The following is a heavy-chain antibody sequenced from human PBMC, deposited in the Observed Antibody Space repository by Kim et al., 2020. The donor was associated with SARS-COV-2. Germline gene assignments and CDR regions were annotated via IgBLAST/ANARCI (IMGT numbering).Heavy chain of an antibody. Sequence: GGSLRLSCAASGFTFSSYAMSWVRQAPGKGLEWVSAISGSGGSTYYADSVKGRFTISRDNSKNTLYLQMNSLRAEDTAVYYCAKEGLYYYFWSGYYFYDYWGQGTLVTVSS. D-gene: IGHD3-3*01. J-gene: IGHJ4*02. CDR3: AKEGLYYYFWSGYYFYDY. CDR2: ISGSGGST. CDR1: GFTFSSYA. V-gene: IGHV3-23*01.